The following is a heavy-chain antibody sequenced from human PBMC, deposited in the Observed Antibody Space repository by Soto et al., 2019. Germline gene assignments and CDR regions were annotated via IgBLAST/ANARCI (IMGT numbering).Heavy chain of an antibody. CDR2: ISHDGSYK. V-gene: IGHV3-30*18. Sequence: PGGSLRLSCAASGFSFTTYVMHWVRQAPGKGLEWVAVISHDGSYKYYGDAVKGRFTISRDTSKNAVYLEMNSLRPEDAAVYYCAKGLLAIVGTTLPRDDFNIWGQGTMVTASS. J-gene: IGHJ3*02. D-gene: IGHD1-26*01. CDR1: GFSFTTYV. CDR3: AKGLLAIVGTTLPRDDFNI.